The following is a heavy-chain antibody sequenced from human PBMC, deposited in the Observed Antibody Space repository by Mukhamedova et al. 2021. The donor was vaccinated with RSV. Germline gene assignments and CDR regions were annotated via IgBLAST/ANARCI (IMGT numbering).Heavy chain of an antibody. V-gene: IGHV3-9*01. Sequence: APGKGLEWVSGISWNSGSIGYADSVKGRFTISRDNAKNSLYLQMNSLRAEDTALYYCAKDLGAISGSYLWHDIWGQGTMVTVSS. CDR3: AKDLGAISGSYLWHDI. J-gene: IGHJ3*02. D-gene: IGHD1-26*01. CDR2: ISWNSGSI.